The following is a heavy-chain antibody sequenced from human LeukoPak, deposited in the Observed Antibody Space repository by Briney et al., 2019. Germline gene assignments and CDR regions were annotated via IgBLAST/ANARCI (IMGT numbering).Heavy chain of an antibody. CDR2: IYTSGST. V-gene: IGHV4-4*07. Sequence: SETLSLTCTVSGGSISSYYWSWIRQPAGKGLEWIGRIYTSGSTNYNPSLKSRVTMSVDTSKNQFSLKLSPVTAADTAVYYCARGGGDCSSTSCYAFDIWGQGTMVTVSS. CDR3: ARGGGDCSSTSCYAFDI. J-gene: IGHJ3*02. CDR1: GGSISSYY. D-gene: IGHD2-2*01.